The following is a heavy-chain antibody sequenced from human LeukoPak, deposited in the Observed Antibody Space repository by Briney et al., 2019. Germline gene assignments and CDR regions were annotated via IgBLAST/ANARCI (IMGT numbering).Heavy chain of an antibody. CDR1: GYTLTELS. Sequence: ASVKVSCKVSGYTLTELSMHWVRPAPGKGLEWMGGFDPEDGETIYAQKFQGRVTMTEDTSTDTAYMELSSLRSEDTAVYYCATGSPSQHSSGYYEEVLYWGQGTLVTVSS. V-gene: IGHV1-24*01. J-gene: IGHJ4*02. D-gene: IGHD3-22*01. CDR3: ATGSPSQHSSGYYEEVLY. CDR2: FDPEDGET.